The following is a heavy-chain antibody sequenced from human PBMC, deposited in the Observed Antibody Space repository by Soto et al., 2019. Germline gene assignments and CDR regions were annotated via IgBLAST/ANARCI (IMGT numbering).Heavy chain of an antibody. V-gene: IGHV3-33*01. CDR3: ATYSYDSSGYYPL. CDR1: GFTFSSYG. CDR2: IWSDGSNK. Sequence: QVQLVESGGGVVQPGRSLRLSCAASGFTFSSYGMHWVRQAPGKGLEWVAVIWSDGSNKYYADSVKGRYTISRDNSKNTLYLQINSLSAEDTAVYYCATYSYDSSGYYPLWGQGTLVTVSS. D-gene: IGHD3-22*01. J-gene: IGHJ4*02.